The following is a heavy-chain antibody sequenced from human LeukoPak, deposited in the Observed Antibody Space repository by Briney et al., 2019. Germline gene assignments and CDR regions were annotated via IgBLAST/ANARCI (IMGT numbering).Heavy chain of an antibody. CDR1: GGSISSSSYY. Sequence: SETLSLTGTVSGGSISSSSYYWGWIRQPPGKGLEWIGSIYYSGSTYYNPSLKSRVTISVDTSKNQFSLKLSSVTAADTAVYYCARVTAISLDFDYWGQGTLVTVSS. CDR2: IYYSGST. V-gene: IGHV4-39*01. CDR3: ARVTAISLDFDY. D-gene: IGHD5-18*01. J-gene: IGHJ4*02.